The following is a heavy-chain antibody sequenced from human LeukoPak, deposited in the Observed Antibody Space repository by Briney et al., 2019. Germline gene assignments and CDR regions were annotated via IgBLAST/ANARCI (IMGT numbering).Heavy chain of an antibody. J-gene: IGHJ6*02. CDR3: ARDPYSRSWSYGMDV. CDR2: IKEDGSEE. CDR1: GFTFSTYW. Sequence: GGSLRLSCTASGFTFSTYWMSWVRQTPEKGLEWVANIKEDGSEEVYVDSVKGRLTISRDNAKSSLYLQMNSLRTEDTAVYYCARDPYSRSWSYGMDVWGQGTTVTVSS. V-gene: IGHV3-7*05. D-gene: IGHD6-13*01.